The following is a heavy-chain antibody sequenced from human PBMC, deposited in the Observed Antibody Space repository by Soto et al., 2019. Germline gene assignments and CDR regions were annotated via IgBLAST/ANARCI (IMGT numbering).Heavy chain of an antibody. CDR2: IFWDDDK. J-gene: IGHJ4*02. D-gene: IGHD3-3*01. V-gene: IGHV2-5*02. CDR3: ARIFDFWSGSYFSY. CDR1: GFSLSTSGVA. Sequence: QITLKESGPTLVKPTQTLTLTCTFSGFSLSTSGVAVGWIRQAPRKAPEWLAFIFWDDDKRYSPSLENRLTTTKDTSKNQVVLTMTNMDPVDTATYYCARIFDFWSGSYFSYWGRGTLVTVSS.